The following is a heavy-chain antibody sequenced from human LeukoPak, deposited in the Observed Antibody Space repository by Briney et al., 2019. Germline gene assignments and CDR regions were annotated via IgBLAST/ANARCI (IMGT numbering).Heavy chain of an antibody. CDR2: MHSSGST. V-gene: IGHV4-4*07. Sequence: SETPSLICSVSGGSISNYYWNWIRQPAGKGLEWIGRMHSSGSTNYNPSLKSRVTMSVDTSKNQFSLKLRSVTAADTAVYYCARGYYDSTGYYYPSFDYWGQGTLVTVSS. D-gene: IGHD3-22*01. CDR1: GGSISNYY. CDR3: ARGYYDSTGYYYPSFDY. J-gene: IGHJ4*02.